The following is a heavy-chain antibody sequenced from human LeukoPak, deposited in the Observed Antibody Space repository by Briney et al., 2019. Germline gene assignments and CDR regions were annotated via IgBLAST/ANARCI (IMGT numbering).Heavy chain of an antibody. CDR2: IYTSGYT. Sequence: PSETLSLTCTVSSDSISRYYLTWIRRPAGKRLEWIGRIYTSGYTNYNPSLKSRVTMSVDTSKNQFSLKLSSVTAADTAVYYCARADPRGSFDPWGQGTLVTVSS. J-gene: IGHJ5*02. D-gene: IGHD3-10*01. CDR3: ARADPRGSFDP. V-gene: IGHV4-4*07. CDR1: SDSISRYY.